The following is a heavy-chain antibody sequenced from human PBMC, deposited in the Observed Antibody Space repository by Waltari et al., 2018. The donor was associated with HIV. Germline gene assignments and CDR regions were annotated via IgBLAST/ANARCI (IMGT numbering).Heavy chain of an antibody. CDR3: ARGEDISLTHLPPGFRLEF. Sequence: QTLLLQSASPVKTPGASVTLSFTASGDTFTTYFLYFLPPAPGQGFAWLGRTNPESGDTTYSQTFQTRGTMTRDTASASTYMELTRLTSADTAMYFCARGEDISLTHLPPGFRLEFWGHGTLVTVSS. V-gene: IGHV1-2*06. CDR1: GDTFTTYF. D-gene: IGHD2-15*01. CDR2: TNPESGDT. J-gene: IGHJ4*01.